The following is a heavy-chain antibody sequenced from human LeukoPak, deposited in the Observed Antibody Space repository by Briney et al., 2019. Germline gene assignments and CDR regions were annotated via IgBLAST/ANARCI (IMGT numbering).Heavy chain of an antibody. V-gene: IGHV3-23*01. Sequence: GGSLRLSCAASGFTVSSNYMSWVRQAPGKGLEWVSAISGSGGSTYYADSVKGRFTISRDNSKNTLYLQMNSLRAEDTAVYYCAKDPRYGDYVYWGQGTLVTVSS. CDR3: AKDPRYGDYVY. D-gene: IGHD4-17*01. CDR2: ISGSGGST. J-gene: IGHJ4*02. CDR1: GFTVSSNY.